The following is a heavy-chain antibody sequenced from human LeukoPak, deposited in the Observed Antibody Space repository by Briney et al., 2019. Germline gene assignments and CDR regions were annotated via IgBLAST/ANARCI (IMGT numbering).Heavy chain of an antibody. CDR3: AREGRAAAASFDF. CDR2: IKQDGSET. CDR1: GFTFSSYW. J-gene: IGHJ4*02. D-gene: IGHD6-13*01. Sequence: PGGSLRLSCAASGFTFSSYWMSWVRQAPGKGLEWVANIKQDGSETYYVNSVRGRFTISRDNAKNSLYLQMNSLRAEDTAVYYCAREGRAAAASFDFWGQGTLVTVSS. V-gene: IGHV3-7*04.